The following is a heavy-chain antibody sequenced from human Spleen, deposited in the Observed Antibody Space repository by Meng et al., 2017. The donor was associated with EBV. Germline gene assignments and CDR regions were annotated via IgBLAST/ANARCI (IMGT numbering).Heavy chain of an antibody. D-gene: IGHD3-22*01. Sequence: VPLQESAPGLVKPSETLSLTFAVSGGSISSGGYYWSWLRQPPGKRLEWIGYIYTSGSTYYNPSLKSRPTISLDMSKNQFSLQLRSVTAADTAVYYCARAAYDVSGYFDYWGQGTLVTVSS. CDR2: IYTSGST. CDR1: GGSISSGGYY. J-gene: IGHJ4*02. CDR3: ARAAYDVSGYFDY. V-gene: IGHV4-30-4*01.